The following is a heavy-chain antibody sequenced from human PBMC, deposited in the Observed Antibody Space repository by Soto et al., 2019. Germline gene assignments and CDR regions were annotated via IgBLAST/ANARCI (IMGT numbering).Heavy chain of an antibody. J-gene: IGHJ4*02. Sequence: SETLSLTCTVSGGSISRSSYYWGWIRQPPGKGLEWIGSIYYYGSTYSNPSLKSRVTISVDTSKSQISLKLSSVTAADTTVYYCARQQQLDYFDYWGLGTLVTVSS. CDR3: ARQQQLDYFDY. V-gene: IGHV4-39*01. CDR1: GGSISRSSYY. CDR2: IYYYGST. D-gene: IGHD6-13*01.